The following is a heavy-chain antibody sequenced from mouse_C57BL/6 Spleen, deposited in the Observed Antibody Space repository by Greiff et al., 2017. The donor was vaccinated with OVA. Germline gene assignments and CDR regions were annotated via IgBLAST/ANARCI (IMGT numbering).Heavy chain of an antibody. CDR1: GYTFTSYW. CDR2: IDPSDSYT. J-gene: IGHJ3*01. Sequence: QVQLQQSGAELVKPGASVKLSCKASGYTFTSYWMQWVKQRPGQGLEWIGEIDPSDSYTNYNQKFKGKATLTVDTSSSTAYMQLSSLTSEDSAVYYCARRGRGGWFAYWGQGTLVTVSA. V-gene: IGHV1-50*01. D-gene: IGHD3-3*01. CDR3: ARRGRGGWFAY.